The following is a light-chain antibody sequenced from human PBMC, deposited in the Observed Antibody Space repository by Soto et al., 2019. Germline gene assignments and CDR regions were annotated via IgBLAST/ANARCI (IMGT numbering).Light chain of an antibody. V-gene: IGLV1-40*01. CDR2: GNT. CDR1: SSNIGAGYD. Sequence: QAVVTQPPSVSGAPGQRVTISCTGSSSNIGAGYDVHWYQQLPGTAPRLLIYGNTNRPSGVPDRFSGSKSGTSASLAITGLQAEDEADYYCQSYDNSLRIVFGGGTKLTVL. J-gene: IGLJ3*02. CDR3: QSYDNSLRIV.